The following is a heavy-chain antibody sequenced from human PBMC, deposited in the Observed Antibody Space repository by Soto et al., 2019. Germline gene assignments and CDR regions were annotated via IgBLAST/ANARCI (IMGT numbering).Heavy chain of an antibody. Sequence: SETLSLTCTVSGGSISSYYWSWIRQPPGKGLEWIGYIYYSGSTNYNPSLKSRVTISVDTSKNQFSLKLSSVTAADTAVYYCARHRYDYGDKAVERNAFDIWGQGTMVTVSS. CDR3: ARHRYDYGDKAVERNAFDI. CDR1: GGSISSYY. CDR2: IYYSGST. J-gene: IGHJ3*02. D-gene: IGHD4-17*01. V-gene: IGHV4-59*08.